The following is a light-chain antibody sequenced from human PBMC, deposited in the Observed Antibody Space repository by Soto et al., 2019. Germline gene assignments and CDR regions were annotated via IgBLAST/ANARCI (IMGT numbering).Light chain of an antibody. CDR3: QSYDSRWV. J-gene: IGLJ3*02. Sequence: NFMLTQPHSVSESPGKTVTISCTRSSGSIASNYVQWYQQRPGSSPTTVIYEDNQRRSGVPDRFSGSIDSSSNSASLTISGLKTEDEADYYCQSYDSRWVFGGGTKLTVL. CDR1: SGSIASNY. V-gene: IGLV6-57*01. CDR2: EDN.